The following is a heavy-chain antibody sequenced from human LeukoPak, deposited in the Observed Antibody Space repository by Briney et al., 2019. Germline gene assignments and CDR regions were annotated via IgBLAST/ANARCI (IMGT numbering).Heavy chain of an antibody. Sequence: GGSLRLSCAASGFTFSSYGMHWVRQAPGKGLEWVAVISYDGSNKYYADSVKGRFTISRDNSKNTLYLQMNSLRAGDTAVYYCARGGVGSSWYNFDYWGQGTLVTVSS. CDR3: ARGGVGSSWYNFDY. CDR2: ISYDGSNK. V-gene: IGHV3-30*03. J-gene: IGHJ4*02. CDR1: GFTFSSYG. D-gene: IGHD6-13*01.